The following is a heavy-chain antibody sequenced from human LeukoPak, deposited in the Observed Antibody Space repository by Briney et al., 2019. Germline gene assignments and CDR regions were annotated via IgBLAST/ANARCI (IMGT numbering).Heavy chain of an antibody. CDR1: GYTITSYD. CDR2: MNPTSGHT. V-gene: IGHV1-8*01. Sequence: GASVKVSCKASGYTITSYDINWVRQATGQGLEWMGWMNPTSGHTGYAQNFQGRVTMTRDTSISTAYMELNSLTSEDTAVYYCARSPVGVRKNHDFWGQGTLVIVSS. CDR3: ARSPVGVRKNHDF. J-gene: IGHJ4*02. D-gene: IGHD3-10*01.